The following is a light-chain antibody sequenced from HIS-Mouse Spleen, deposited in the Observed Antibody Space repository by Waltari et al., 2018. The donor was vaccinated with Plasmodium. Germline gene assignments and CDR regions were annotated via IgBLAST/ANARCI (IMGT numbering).Light chain of an antibody. V-gene: IGKV3-15*01. J-gene: IGKJ3*01. CDR1: QSVSSN. Sequence: EIVMTPSPATLSVSPGERATLSCRASQSVSSNLAWYQQKPCQAPRLLIYGASTRATGIPARFSGSGSGTEFTLTISSLQSEDFAVDYCQQYNNWSFTFGPGTKVDIK. CDR2: GAS. CDR3: QQYNNWSFT.